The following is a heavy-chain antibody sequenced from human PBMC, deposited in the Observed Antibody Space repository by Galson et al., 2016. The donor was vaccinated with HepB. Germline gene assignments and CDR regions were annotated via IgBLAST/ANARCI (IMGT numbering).Heavy chain of an antibody. J-gene: IGHJ4*02. CDR3: ARDFGLGYYFDY. V-gene: IGHV3-23*01. CDR1: GFTFSSYA. Sequence: SLRLSCAASGFTFSSYAMSWVRQAPGKGLEWVSAISGSGGTTYYADSVKGRVTISRDNSKNMFYLQMSSLRAEDTAVYYCARDFGLGYYFDYWGQGTLVTVSS. D-gene: IGHD3-10*01. CDR2: ISGSGGTT.